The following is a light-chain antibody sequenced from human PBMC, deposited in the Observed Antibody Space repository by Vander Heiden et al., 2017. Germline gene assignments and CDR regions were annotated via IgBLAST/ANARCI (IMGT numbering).Light chain of an antibody. CDR2: GNS. V-gene: IGLV1-40*01. Sequence: QSVLTPPPPVSRAPGPRVTISCTGSSSNIGAGYDGHWYQQLPGTAPKLLIYGNSKRPSGVADRFAGSKSGTSASLAITGLQAEDEADYYCQSYDSSLSGYVFGTGTKVTVL. CDR1: SSNIGAGYD. J-gene: IGLJ1*01. CDR3: QSYDSSLSGYV.